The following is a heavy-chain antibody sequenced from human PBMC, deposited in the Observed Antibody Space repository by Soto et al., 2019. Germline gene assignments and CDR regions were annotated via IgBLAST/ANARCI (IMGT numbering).Heavy chain of an antibody. CDR3: AKGRGDSGSQSDF. D-gene: IGHD5-12*01. J-gene: IGHJ4*02. Sequence: QVQLVESGGGVVQPGRSLRLSCAASGFTFSSYGMHWVRQAPGKGLEWVAVITYDGSKKYYADSVKGRFTISRENSKNTLDLHGNRLGAEDTAIYYCAKGRGDSGSQSDFWGQGNLVTVSS. CDR1: GFTFSSYG. V-gene: IGHV3-30*18. CDR2: ITYDGSKK.